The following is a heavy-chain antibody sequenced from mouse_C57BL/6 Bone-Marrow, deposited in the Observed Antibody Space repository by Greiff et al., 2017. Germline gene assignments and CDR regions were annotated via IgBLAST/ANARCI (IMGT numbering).Heavy chain of an antibody. CDR2: IYPRSGNT. CDR1: GYTFTSSG. V-gene: IGHV1-81*01. Sequence: VQLQQSGAELARPGASVKLSCKASGYTFTSSGISWVKQRTGQGLEWIGEIYPRSGNTYYNEKFKGKATLTADKSSSTAYMELRSLTSEDSAVYFCAKYFWNSYAYFDVWGTGTTVTVSS. D-gene: IGHD5-2*01. CDR3: AKYFWNSYAYFDV. J-gene: IGHJ1*03.